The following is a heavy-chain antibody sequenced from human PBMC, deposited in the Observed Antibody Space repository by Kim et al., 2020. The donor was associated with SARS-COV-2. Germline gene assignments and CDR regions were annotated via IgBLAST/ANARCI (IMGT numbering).Heavy chain of an antibody. J-gene: IGHJ4*02. CDR2: LYHTGIP. D-gene: IGHD1-26*01. CDR3: AALVGASEDF. V-gene: IGHV4-59*13. CDR1: GGSISSYY. Sequence: SETLSLTCSLTGGSISSYYWSWLRQPPGKGLEWLGYLYHTGIPNYNPSLKRRVTLSLDSSKSLFSLTLTSATAAYTAVYYCAALVGASEDFWGQGTLVAV.